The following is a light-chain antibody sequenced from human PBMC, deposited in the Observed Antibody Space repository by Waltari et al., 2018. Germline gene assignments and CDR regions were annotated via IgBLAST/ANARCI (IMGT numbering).Light chain of an antibody. Sequence: SYVLTQPPSVSVAPGKTAEIICGGNNIESKSVHWYQQKPGHAPVLIIYYDGERPPGILERFSVSNSGNTATLTSNRLEAGDEADYYCQVWDSYTDHGVFGGGTQLTVL. V-gene: IGLV3-21*04. CDR2: YDG. J-gene: IGLJ7*01. CDR1: NIESKS. CDR3: QVWDSYTDHGV.